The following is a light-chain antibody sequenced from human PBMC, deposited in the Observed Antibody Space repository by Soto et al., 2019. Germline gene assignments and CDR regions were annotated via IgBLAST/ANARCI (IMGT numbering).Light chain of an antibody. CDR2: KAS. CDR1: RSISSW. CDR3: QQYNSYSWT. V-gene: IGKV1-5*03. Sequence: DIQMTQSPSTLSASVGDRVTITCRASRSISSWLAWYQQKPGKAPKLLIYKASSLESGVPSRFSGSGSGTEFPLTISSLQPDDFATYYCQQYNSYSWTFGQGTKVELK. J-gene: IGKJ1*01.